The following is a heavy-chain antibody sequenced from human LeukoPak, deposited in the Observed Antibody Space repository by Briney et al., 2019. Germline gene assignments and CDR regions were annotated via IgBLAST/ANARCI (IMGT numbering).Heavy chain of an antibody. D-gene: IGHD6-19*01. V-gene: IGHV3-7*01. CDR2: ISPSGTET. J-gene: IGHJ4*02. CDR3: GRFGYVAGVDL. CDR1: GSSLSTYW. Sequence: GGSLRLSCAASGSSLSTYWVTWVRQAPGTGLEWVANISPSGTETYYVEPVKGRFTISRDNAKNLVYLQMNSLRAEDSAVYHCGRFGYVAGVDLWGQGTLVTVSS.